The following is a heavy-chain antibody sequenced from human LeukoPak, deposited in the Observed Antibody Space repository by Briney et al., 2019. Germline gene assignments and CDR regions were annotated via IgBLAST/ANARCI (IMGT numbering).Heavy chain of an antibody. CDR3: GRKAGDCGGGSCYSIDY. V-gene: IGHV1-69*05. CDR2: IIPIFGTA. D-gene: IGHD2-15*01. CDR1: GGSFSSEA. J-gene: IGHJ4*02. Sequence: SVKVSCKAFGGSFSSEAISRVRQAPGQGLEWMGGIIPIFGTANYAQKFQGRVTITTDVSTSTAYMEVSSLRSEDTAVYYCGRKAGDCGGGSCYSIDYWGQGTLVTVSS.